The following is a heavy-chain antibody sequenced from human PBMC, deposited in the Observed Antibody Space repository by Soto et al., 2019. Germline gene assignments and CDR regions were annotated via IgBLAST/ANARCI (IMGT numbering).Heavy chain of an antibody. D-gene: IGHD4-4*01. CDR1: GGSISSYY. Sequence: PSETLSLTCTVSGGSISSYYWSWIRQPPGKGLEWIGYIYYSGSTNYNPSLKRRVTISVDTSKNQFSLKLSSVTAADTAVYYCASSVTTYYYYGMDVWGQGTTVTVSS. CDR3: ASSVTTYYYYGMDV. CDR2: IYYSGST. V-gene: IGHV4-59*01. J-gene: IGHJ6*02.